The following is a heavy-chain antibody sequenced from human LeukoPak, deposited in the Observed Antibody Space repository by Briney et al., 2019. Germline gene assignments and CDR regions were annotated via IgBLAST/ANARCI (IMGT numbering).Heavy chain of an antibody. Sequence: PGGSLRLACAATGFTFSSYAMSWVRQDPGAWLECVSAIGGSGGSTYYAVSVKGRFTISRDNATNSLYLQMNSLRAEDTAVYYCARDLSGIAGYTYGRGIDYWGQGTLVTVSS. CDR2: IGGSGGST. V-gene: IGHV3-23*01. D-gene: IGHD5-18*01. J-gene: IGHJ4*02. CDR3: ARDLSGIAGYTYGRGIDY. CDR1: GFTFSSYA.